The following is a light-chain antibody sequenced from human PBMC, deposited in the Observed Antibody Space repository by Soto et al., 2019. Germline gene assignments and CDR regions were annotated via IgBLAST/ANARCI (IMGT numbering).Light chain of an antibody. J-gene: IGLJ3*02. CDR2: DVT. Sequence: QSALTQPRSVSGSPGQTVTISCTGTSSDVGAYNYVSWYQQHPGKAPKLLIYDVTKRPLGVPDRFSGSKSGNMASLTISGLQAEDEADYFCCSYAGSYILVFGGGTKVTVL. CDR3: CSYAGSYILV. CDR1: SSDVGAYNY. V-gene: IGLV2-11*01.